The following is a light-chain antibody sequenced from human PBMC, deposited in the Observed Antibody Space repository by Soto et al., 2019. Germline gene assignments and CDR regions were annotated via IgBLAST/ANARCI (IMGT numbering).Light chain of an antibody. CDR2: LNSDGSH. Sequence: QPVLTQSPSASASLGASVKLTCTLSSGHSSYAIAWHQQQPEKGPRYLMKLNSDGSHSKGDGIPDRFSGSSSGAERYLTISSLQSEDEADYYCKTWGTGIVVFGGGTKLTVL. J-gene: IGLJ2*01. CDR1: SGHSSYA. CDR3: KTWGTGIVV. V-gene: IGLV4-69*01.